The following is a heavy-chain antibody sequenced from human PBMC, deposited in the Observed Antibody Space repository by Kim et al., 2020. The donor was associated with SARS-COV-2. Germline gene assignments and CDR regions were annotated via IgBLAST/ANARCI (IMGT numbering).Heavy chain of an antibody. CDR1: GFTFSSYA. J-gene: IGHJ4*02. CDR3: AKDLVENSGYLFYFDF. Sequence: GGSLRLSCAASGFTFSSYAMTWVRRAPGKGLEWVSGISGDTTYTYHAFSVKGRFTISRDNSKNILYLQMNSLRAEDTAIYYCAKDLVENSGYLFYFDFWGQGTLVTVSS. V-gene: IGHV3-23*01. D-gene: IGHD5-12*01. CDR2: ISGDTTYT.